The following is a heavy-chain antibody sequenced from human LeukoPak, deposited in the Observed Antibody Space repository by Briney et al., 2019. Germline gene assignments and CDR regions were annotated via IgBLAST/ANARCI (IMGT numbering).Heavy chain of an antibody. V-gene: IGHV3-49*04. D-gene: IGHD1-14*01. CDR3: TPGGVPRGSYYFDY. J-gene: IGHJ4*02. CDR1: GITFGDYA. CDR2: IRSKAYGGTT. Sequence: GGSLRLSCLASGITFGDYAMSWVRQAPGKGLEWVGFIRSKAYGGTTEYAASVKGRFTISRDDSKSIAYLQMNSLKTDDTAVYYCTPGGVPRGSYYFDYWGQGTLVTVSS.